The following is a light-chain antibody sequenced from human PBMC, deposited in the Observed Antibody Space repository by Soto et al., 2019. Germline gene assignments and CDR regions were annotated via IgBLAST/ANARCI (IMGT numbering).Light chain of an antibody. J-gene: IGKJ1*01. CDR2: GAS. CDR1: QSVSNK. CDR3: QQYNRWPTWT. Sequence: EIVMTQSPVTLSVSPGERATLSCRASQSVSNKLGWYQQKPGQAPRLLIFGASTRATGVPARFSGSGSGTEFTLTISSLQSEDFAVYYCQQYNRWPTWTFGKGTKVEIK. V-gene: IGKV3-15*01.